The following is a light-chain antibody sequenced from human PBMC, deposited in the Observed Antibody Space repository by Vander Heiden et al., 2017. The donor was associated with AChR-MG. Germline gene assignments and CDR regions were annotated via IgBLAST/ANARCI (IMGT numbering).Light chain of an antibody. CDR1: ESASIY. CDR2: DAS. Sequence: EIVLTQSPATLSLSSGARVTLSCSASESASIYLAWYQQQPGQAPRLLIYDASKRATGIPAGFSGDWSGTDFTLTISSLEPEDFAVYYCQQRSAWPRNTFGQGTKLE. J-gene: IGKJ2*01. V-gene: IGKV3-11*01. CDR3: QQRSAWPRNT.